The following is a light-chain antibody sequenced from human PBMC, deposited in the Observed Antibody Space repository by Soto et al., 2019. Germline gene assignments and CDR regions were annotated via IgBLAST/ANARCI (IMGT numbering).Light chain of an antibody. Sequence: DIQMTQSPSSLSASVGDRVTITCRASQSISSYLNWYQQKPGKAPKLLIYAASSLQSGVPSRSSGSGSGTDFTLTISSLQPEDFATYYCQQSYSTFWTFGQGTKVDIK. J-gene: IGKJ1*01. CDR3: QQSYSTFWT. V-gene: IGKV1-39*01. CDR1: QSISSY. CDR2: AAS.